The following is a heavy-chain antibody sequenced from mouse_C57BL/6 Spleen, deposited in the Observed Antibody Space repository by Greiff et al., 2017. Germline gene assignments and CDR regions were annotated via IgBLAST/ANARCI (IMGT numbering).Heavy chain of an antibody. D-gene: IGHD1-1*01. CDR2: IDPSDSET. Sequence: VKLQQPGAELVRPGSSVKLSCKASGYTFTSYWMHWVKQRPIQGLEWIGNIDPSDSETHYNQKFKDKATLTVDKSSSTAYMQLSSLTSEDSAVYYCAREDYGSPRLAYWGQGTLVTVSA. CDR3: AREDYGSPRLAY. V-gene: IGHV1-52*01. CDR1: GYTFTSYW. J-gene: IGHJ3*01.